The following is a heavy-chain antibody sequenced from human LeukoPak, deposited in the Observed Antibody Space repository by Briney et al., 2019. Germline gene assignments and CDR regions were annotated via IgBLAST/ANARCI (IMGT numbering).Heavy chain of an antibody. CDR1: GFTFDDYA. Sequence: GGSLRLSCAASGFTFDDYAMHWVRQAPGKGLEWVSGISWNSGSIGYADSVKGRFTISRDNAKNSLYLQMNSLRAEDTALYYCAKDFGSSGYIPYYFDYWGQGTLVTVSS. D-gene: IGHD3-22*01. CDR2: ISWNSGSI. CDR3: AKDFGSSGYIPYYFDY. V-gene: IGHV3-9*01. J-gene: IGHJ4*02.